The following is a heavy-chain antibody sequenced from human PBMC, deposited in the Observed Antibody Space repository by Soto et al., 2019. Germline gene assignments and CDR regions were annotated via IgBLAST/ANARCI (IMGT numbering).Heavy chain of an antibody. CDR3: ARGSDCSGGSCYSGPLDY. D-gene: IGHD2-15*01. V-gene: IGHV4-39*01. J-gene: IGHJ4*02. Sequence: PSETLSLTCTVSGGSISSSSYYWGWIRQPPGKGLEWIGSIYYSGSTYYNPSLKSRVTISVDTSKNQFSLKLSSVTAADTAVYYCARGSDCSGGSCYSGPLDYWGQGTLVTVSS. CDR2: IYYSGST. CDR1: GGSISSSSYY.